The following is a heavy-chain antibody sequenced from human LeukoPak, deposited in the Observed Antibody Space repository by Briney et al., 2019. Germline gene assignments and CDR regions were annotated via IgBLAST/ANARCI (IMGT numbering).Heavy chain of an antibody. CDR2: ISGSGGST. V-gene: IGHV3-23*01. CDR3: ANEGGTMLRGDLDY. CDR1: GFTFRSYV. D-gene: IGHD3-10*01. Sequence: GGSLRLSCAASGFTFRSYVGTWVRQAPGKGLEWVSAISGSGGSTYYADPVKGRFTISRDNSKNTLYLQMNSLRAEDTAVYYCANEGGTMLRGDLDYWGQGTLVTVSS. J-gene: IGHJ4*02.